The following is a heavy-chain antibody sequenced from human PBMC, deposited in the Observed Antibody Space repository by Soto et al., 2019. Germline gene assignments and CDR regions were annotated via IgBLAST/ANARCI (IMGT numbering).Heavy chain of an antibody. Sequence: PSETLSLTCTVSGGSISSSSYYWGWIRQPPGKGLEWIGSIYYSGSTYYNPSLKSRVTISVDTSKNHFSLKLSSVTAADTAVYYCARLSVAGETRYYYYGMDVWGQGTTVTVSS. J-gene: IGHJ6*02. CDR2: IYYSGST. V-gene: IGHV4-39*01. D-gene: IGHD6-19*01. CDR3: ARLSVAGETRYYYYGMDV. CDR1: GGSISSSSYY.